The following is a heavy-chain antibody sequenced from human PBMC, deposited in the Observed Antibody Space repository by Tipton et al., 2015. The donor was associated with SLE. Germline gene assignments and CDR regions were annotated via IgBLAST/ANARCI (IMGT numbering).Heavy chain of an antibody. Sequence: TLSLTCSVSVGSISSYYWSWIRQAPGKGLEWIGYIHYSGSTNYNPSLKSRVTISVDTSKNQFSLKLSSVTAADTAVYYCASLRYSSSSFFDYWGQGTLVTVSS. CDR2: IHYSGST. J-gene: IGHJ4*02. D-gene: IGHD6-6*01. V-gene: IGHV4-59*08. CDR3: ASLRYSSSSFFDY. CDR1: VGSISSYY.